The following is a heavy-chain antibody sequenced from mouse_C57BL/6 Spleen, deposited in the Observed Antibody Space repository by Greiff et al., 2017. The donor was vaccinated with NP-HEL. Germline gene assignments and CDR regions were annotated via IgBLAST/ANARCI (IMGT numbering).Heavy chain of an antibody. CDR2: INPNNGGT. D-gene: IGHD1-1*01. Sequence: EVQLQQSGPELVKPGASVKMSCKASGYTFTDYNMHWVKQSHGKSLEWIGYINPNNGGTSYNQKFKGKATLTVNKSSSTAYMELRSLTSEESAVYYCAKGDYYGSSDYWYFDVWGTGTTVTVSS. J-gene: IGHJ1*03. V-gene: IGHV1-22*01. CDR1: GYTFTDYN. CDR3: AKGDYYGSSDYWYFDV.